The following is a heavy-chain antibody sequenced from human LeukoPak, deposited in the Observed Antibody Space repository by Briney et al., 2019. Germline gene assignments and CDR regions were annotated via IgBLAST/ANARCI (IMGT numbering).Heavy chain of an antibody. CDR3: ARLHITMVRGGQMPRFGSLYYMDV. D-gene: IGHD3-10*01. CDR1: IDSFSNYH. Sequence: SETLSLTCAVYIDSFSNYHWNWIRQTPAKGMEWIGEVNESGGTNISPSLRSRVILSVDTSKNQFSLKLSSVTAADTAVYYCARLHITMVRGGQMPRFGSLYYMDVWGKGTTVTISS. J-gene: IGHJ6*03. V-gene: IGHV4-34*01. CDR2: VNESGGT.